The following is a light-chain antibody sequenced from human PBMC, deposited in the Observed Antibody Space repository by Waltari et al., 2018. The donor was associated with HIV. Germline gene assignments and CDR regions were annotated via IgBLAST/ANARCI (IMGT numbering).Light chain of an antibody. CDR2: KAS. J-gene: IGKJ1*01. CDR3: QQYDSYLWT. CDR1: QSISSW. V-gene: IGKV1-5*03. Sequence: DIQMTQSPSTLSASVGDRVTITCRASQSISSWLAWYQQKPGKAAKLLIYKASTLERGVPSRFSGSGSRTEFTLTISSLKPDDFATYYCQQYDSYLWTFGQGTKVE.